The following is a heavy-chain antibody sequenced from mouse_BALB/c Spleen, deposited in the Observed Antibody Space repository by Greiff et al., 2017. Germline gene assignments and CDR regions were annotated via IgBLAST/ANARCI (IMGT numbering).Heavy chain of an antibody. CDR2: IDPANGNT. Sequence: EVKLVESGAELVKPGASVKLSCTASGFNIKDTYMHWVKQRPEQGLEWIGRIDPANGNTKYDPKFQGKATITADTSSNTAYLQLSSLTSEDTAVYYCARSGYGSSYAYWGQGTLVTVSA. CDR1: GFNIKDTY. D-gene: IGHD1-1*01. CDR3: ARSGYGSSYAY. J-gene: IGHJ3*01. V-gene: IGHV14-3*02.